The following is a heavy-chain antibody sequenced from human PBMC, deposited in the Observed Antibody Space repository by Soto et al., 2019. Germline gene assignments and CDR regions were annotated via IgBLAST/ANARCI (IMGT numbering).Heavy chain of an antibody. CDR1: GFTFSNHG. D-gene: IGHD6-19*01. CDR3: SKRDRNGWYYMDV. J-gene: IGHJ6*02. Sequence: QVQLVESGGGVVQPGRSLRLSCAASGFTFSNHGMHWVRQAPGKGLEWVAVIWYDGNNKYYADSVKGRFTISRDNSKNTLCLQMDSLRGDDTAVYYCSKRDRNGWYYMDVWGQGTTVTVSS. V-gene: IGHV3-33*06. CDR2: IWYDGNNK.